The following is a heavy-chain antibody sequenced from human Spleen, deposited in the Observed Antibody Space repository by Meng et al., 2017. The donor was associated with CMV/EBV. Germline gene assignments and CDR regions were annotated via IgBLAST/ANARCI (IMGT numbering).Heavy chain of an antibody. CDR2: INHSGST. J-gene: IGHJ4*02. V-gene: IGHV4-34*01. D-gene: IGHD6-19*01. Sequence: SETLSLTCAVYGGSFSGYYWSWIRQPPGKGLEWIGEINHSGSTSYSPSLKSRVTISVDTSKNQFSLTLNFVTAADTAVYYCARHLGQWPDYFDYWGQGTLVTVSS. CDR1: GGSFSGYY. CDR3: ARHLGQWPDYFDY.